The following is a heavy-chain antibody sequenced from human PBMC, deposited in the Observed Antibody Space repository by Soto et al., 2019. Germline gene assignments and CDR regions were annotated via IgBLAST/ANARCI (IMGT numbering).Heavy chain of an antibody. V-gene: IGHV4-39*01. CDR1: GGSISTSSYY. CDR2: IYYSGST. J-gene: IGHJ4*02. CDR3: ARDYDSSGDY. Sequence: QLQLQESGPGLVKPSETLSLTCTVSGGSISTSSYYWGWIRQPPGKGLEWIGSIYYSGSTYYNPSLKSRVTRSVDTSKNQFSLKLSSVTAADTAGYYCARDYDSSGDYWGQGTLVTVSS. D-gene: IGHD3-22*01.